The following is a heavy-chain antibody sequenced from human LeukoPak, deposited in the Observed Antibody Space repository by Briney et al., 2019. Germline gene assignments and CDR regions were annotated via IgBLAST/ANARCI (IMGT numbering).Heavy chain of an antibody. CDR2: IYYSGTT. CDR3: ARHGGAIVAAGSLDY. D-gene: IGHD6-13*01. V-gene: IGHV4-59*08. CDR1: GGSISSYY. Sequence: SETLSLTCTVSGGSISSYYWSWIRQPPGKGLEWIGYIYYSGTTNYNPSLKSRVTISVDTSKNQFSLKLSSVTAADTAVYYCARHGGAIVAAGSLDYWGQGTLVTVSS. J-gene: IGHJ4*02.